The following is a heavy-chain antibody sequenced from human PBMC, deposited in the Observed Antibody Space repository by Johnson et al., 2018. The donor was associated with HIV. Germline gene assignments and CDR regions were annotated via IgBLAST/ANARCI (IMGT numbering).Heavy chain of an antibody. V-gene: IGHV3-20*04. Sequence: VQLVESGGGEVRPGGSLRLSCAASGFTFDDYGMSWVRQAPGKGLEWVSGINWNCGSTGYADSVKGRFTISRDNSKNTLYLHLNSLRAVDTAVYYCAKDRWLRLPGAEFFCDIWGQGTMVTVSS. CDR3: AKDRWLRLPGAEFFCDI. J-gene: IGHJ3*02. D-gene: IGHD5-12*01. CDR1: GFTFDDYG. CDR2: INWNCGST.